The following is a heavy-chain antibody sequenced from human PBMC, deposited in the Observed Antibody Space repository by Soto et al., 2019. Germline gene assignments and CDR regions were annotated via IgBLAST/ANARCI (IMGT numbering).Heavy chain of an antibody. J-gene: IGHJ3*02. CDR3: ARRWLVAARGDAFDI. V-gene: IGHV4-34*01. CDR2: INHSGST. Sequence: SETLSLTCAVYGGSFSGYYWSWIRQPPGKGLEWIGEINHSGSTNYNPSLKSRVTISVDTSKNQFSLKLSSVTAADTAVYYCARRWLVAARGDAFDIWGQGTMVTVSS. D-gene: IGHD2-15*01. CDR1: GGSFSGYY.